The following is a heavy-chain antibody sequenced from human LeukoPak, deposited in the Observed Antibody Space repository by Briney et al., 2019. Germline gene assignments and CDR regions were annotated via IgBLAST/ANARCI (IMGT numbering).Heavy chain of an antibody. CDR1: GGSISSYY. J-gene: IGHJ4*02. CDR3: ASYRPEDYFDY. CDR2: IYYSGST. Sequence: PSETLSLTCTVSGGSISSYYWSWIRQPPGKGLEWIGYIYYSGSTNYNPSLKSRVTISVDTSKNQFSLKLSSVTAADTAVYYCASYRPEDYFDYWGQGTLVTVSS. V-gene: IGHV4-59*01. D-gene: IGHD5-18*01.